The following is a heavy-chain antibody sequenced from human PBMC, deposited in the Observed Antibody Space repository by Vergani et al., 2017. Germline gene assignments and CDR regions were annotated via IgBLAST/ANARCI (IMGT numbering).Heavy chain of an antibody. D-gene: IGHD6-19*01. Sequence: EVQLVESGGGLVKPGGSLRLSCAASGFTFSSYSMNWVRQAPGKGLEWVSSISSSSSYIYYADSVKGRFTISRDNAKNSLYLQMNSLRAEDTAVYYCAKAGHSSGWHFDYWGQGTLVTVSS. J-gene: IGHJ4*02. CDR1: GFTFSSYS. CDR2: ISSSSSYI. CDR3: AKAGHSSGWHFDY. V-gene: IGHV3-21*01.